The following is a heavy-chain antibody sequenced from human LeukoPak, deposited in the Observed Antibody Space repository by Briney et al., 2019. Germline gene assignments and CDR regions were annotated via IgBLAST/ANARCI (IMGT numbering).Heavy chain of an antibody. CDR3: ARKGWIQLWTTNYYYYYMDV. J-gene: IGHJ6*03. Sequence: EASVKVSCKASGYTFTSYAMNWVRQAPGQGLEWMGWINTNTGNPTYAQGFTGRFVFSLDTSVSTAYLQISSLKAEDTAVYYCARKGWIQLWTTNYYYYYMDVWGKGTTVTVSS. V-gene: IGHV7-4-1*02. CDR2: INTNTGNP. D-gene: IGHD5-18*01. CDR1: GYTFTSYA.